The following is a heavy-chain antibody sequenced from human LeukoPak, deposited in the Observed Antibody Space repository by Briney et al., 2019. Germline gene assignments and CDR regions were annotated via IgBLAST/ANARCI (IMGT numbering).Heavy chain of an antibody. CDR3: ARGGGLDV. V-gene: IGHV3-53*01. J-gene: IGHJ6*02. D-gene: IGHD3-16*01. CDR2: IYSGGST. CDR1: GFTFSDYY. Sequence: PGGSLRLSCAASGFTFSDYYMTWIRQAPGKGLEWVSVIYSGGSTYYADSVKGRFTISRDNAKNSLYLQMSNLRAEDTAVYFCARGGGLDVWGQGATVTVSS.